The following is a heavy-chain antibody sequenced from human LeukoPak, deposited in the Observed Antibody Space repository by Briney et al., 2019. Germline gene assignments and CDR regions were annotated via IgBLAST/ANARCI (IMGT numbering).Heavy chain of an antibody. CDR1: GFTFSTYE. Sequence: QPGGSLRLSCAASGFTFSTYEMSWVRQAPGKGLEWVSYISPSGSTIHYADSVKGRFSISRDNAKNSLYLQMNSLRAEDTAVYYCAKSLGCGSISCHSPYNFWGQGTLVTVSS. J-gene: IGHJ4*02. CDR3: AKSLGCGSISCHSPYNF. D-gene: IGHD2-15*01. CDR2: ISPSGSTI. V-gene: IGHV3-48*03.